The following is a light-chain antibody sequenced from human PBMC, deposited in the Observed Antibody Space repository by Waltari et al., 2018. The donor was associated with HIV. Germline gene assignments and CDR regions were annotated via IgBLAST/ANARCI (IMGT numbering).Light chain of an antibody. CDR2: DVS. V-gene: IGLV2-14*03. J-gene: IGLJ1*01. Sequence: QSALTQPASVSGSPGQSITISCTGTTSDVGAYNYVSWYQQSPGKVPKLMIYDVSNRPSGVSKRFAGSKSGNTASLTISGLQAKDEADYYSRSDTGSSTHVFGTGTKSTVL. CDR3: RSDTGSSTHV. CDR1: TSDVGAYNY.